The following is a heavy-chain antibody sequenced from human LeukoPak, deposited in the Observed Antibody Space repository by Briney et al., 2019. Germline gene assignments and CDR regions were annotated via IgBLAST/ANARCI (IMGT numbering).Heavy chain of an antibody. D-gene: IGHD6-19*01. CDR2: ISHSSTYT. CDR1: GFTFNSYA. CDR3: ARDRAGYSSGCADY. J-gene: IGHJ4*02. Sequence: GGSLRLSCAASGFTFNSYAMNWVRQAPGKGLEWVSYISHSSTYTYYADSLKGRFTISRDNAKKSLYLQMGSLRAEDTAVYYCARDRAGYSSGCADYWGQGTLVTVSS. V-gene: IGHV3-21*01.